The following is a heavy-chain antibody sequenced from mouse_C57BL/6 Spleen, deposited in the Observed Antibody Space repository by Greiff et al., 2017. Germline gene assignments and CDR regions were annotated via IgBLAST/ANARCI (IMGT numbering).Heavy chain of an antibody. J-gene: IGHJ2*01. CDR3: AKGGNYSYFDY. D-gene: IGHD2-1*01. CDR2: IYPGDGDT. Sequence: VQLQQSGPELVKPGASVKISCKASGYAFSSSWMNWVKQRPGKGLEWIGRIYPGDGDTNYNGKFKGKATLTADKSSSTAYMQRSSLTSEDSAVYFCAKGGNYSYFDYWGQGTTLTVSS. CDR1: GYAFSSSW. V-gene: IGHV1-82*01.